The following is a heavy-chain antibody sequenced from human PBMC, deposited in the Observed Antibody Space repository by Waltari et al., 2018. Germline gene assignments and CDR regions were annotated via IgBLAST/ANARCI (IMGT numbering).Heavy chain of an antibody. V-gene: IGHV3-23*01. D-gene: IGHD1-26*01. CDR3: AKWDCLDF. J-gene: IGHJ4*02. CDR2: INDDNYST. CDR1: GCTFSRYS. Sequence: EVQLLESGGRFVQPGRSLRLSCVASGCTFSRYSMTWVRQAPGRGLEWVGGINDDNYSTQDANSLKVRFPPSRAHSTSTPSRQMNSRQVEDTALSSSAKWDCLDFWGQGTLVTVSS.